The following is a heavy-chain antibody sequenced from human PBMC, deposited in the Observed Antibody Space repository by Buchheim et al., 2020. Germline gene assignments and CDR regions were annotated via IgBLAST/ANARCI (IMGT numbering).Heavy chain of an antibody. CDR1: GFAFSNSA. Sequence: EVQLLESGGGLVQPGGSLRLSCAASGFAFSNSAMSWVRQAPGKGLEWVSAISGSGVRTYYADSVKGRFSISRDNFRNTLFLQMNSLRDEDTAVYYCAKEEREIAYYDILTGRGDYWGQGTL. J-gene: IGHJ4*02. D-gene: IGHD3-9*01. V-gene: IGHV3-23*01. CDR3: AKEEREIAYYDILTGRGDY. CDR2: ISGSGVRT.